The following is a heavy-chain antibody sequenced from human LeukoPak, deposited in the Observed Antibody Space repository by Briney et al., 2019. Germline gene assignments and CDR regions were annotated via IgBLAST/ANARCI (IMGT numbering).Heavy chain of an antibody. CDR3: ASSGSYRFDY. D-gene: IGHD1-26*01. Sequence: AGGSLRLSCAASGFIFTNFFMNWVRQAPGKGLEWVSHISTSGSAMYYADSVKGRFTISRDNAKDSLYLQMNSLRDEDTAVYYCASSGSYRFDYWGQGTLVTVSS. CDR1: GFIFTNFF. CDR2: ISTSGSAM. V-gene: IGHV3-48*02. J-gene: IGHJ4*02.